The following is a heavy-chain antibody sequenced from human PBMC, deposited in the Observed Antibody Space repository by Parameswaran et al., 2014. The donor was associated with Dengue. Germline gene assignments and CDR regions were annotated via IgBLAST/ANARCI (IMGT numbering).Heavy chain of an antibody. CDR2: ITPLFTTA. D-gene: IGHD3-22*01. CDR3: ARGDHYYDSSGYLPQNAFDI. V-gene: IGHV1-69*01. Sequence: WVRQAPGQGLEWMGGITPLFTTANYAQKFQGRVTITADESTTTAYMELSSLRSEDTAVYYCARGDHYYDSSGYLPQNAFDIWGQGTMVTVSS. J-gene: IGHJ3*02.